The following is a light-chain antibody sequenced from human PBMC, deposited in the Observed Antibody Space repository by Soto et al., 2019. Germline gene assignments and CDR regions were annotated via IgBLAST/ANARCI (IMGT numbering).Light chain of an antibody. CDR2: EAS. J-gene: IGKJ1*01. CDR3: QQYGSSPRT. CDR1: QSIDRY. V-gene: IGKV3-11*01. Sequence: EIVLTQSPATLSLSRGERATLSCRASQSIDRYLAWYQQKPGQAPRLLIYEASNRATGIPPRFSGSGSGTDFTLTISSLEPEDFAVYYCQQYGSSPRTFGQGTKVDIK.